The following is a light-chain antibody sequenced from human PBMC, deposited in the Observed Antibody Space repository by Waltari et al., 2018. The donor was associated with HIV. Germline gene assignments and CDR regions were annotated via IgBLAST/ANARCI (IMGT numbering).Light chain of an antibody. Sequence: QSVLTQPHSASGDPGHRVTISCPGSKSTIGAGYEVHWYQQVPGTAPKRLIYGNNNRASGVPDRFSGSKSGTSASLAISGLQAEDEAEYHCQSYDSSLTTTVFGGGTKLTVL. CDR1: KSTIGAGYE. CDR3: QSYDSSLTTTV. CDR2: GNN. J-gene: IGLJ2*01. V-gene: IGLV1-40*01.